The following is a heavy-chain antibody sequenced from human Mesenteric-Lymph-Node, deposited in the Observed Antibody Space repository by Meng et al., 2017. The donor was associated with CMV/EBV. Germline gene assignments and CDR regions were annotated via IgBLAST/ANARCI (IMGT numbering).Heavy chain of an antibody. D-gene: IGHD3-10*01. V-gene: IGHV3-30-3*02. Sequence: GFTFSSYAMHWVRQAPGKGLEWVAVISYDGSNKYYADSVKGRFTISRDNSKNTLYLQMNSLRAEDTAVYYCAKDLSSNGFGDFNFDYWGQGTLVTVSS. CDR1: GFTFSSYA. CDR2: ISYDGSNK. CDR3: AKDLSSNGFGDFNFDY. J-gene: IGHJ4*02.